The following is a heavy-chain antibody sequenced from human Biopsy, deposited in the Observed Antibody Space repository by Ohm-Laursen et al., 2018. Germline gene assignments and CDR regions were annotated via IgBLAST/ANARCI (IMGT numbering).Heavy chain of an antibody. D-gene: IGHD3-9*01. CDR2: NIPILGTG. V-gene: IGHV1-69*06. Sequence: SSVTVSCNAPGGTFSNYGVNWVRQAPGQGLEWLGGNIPILGTGNYAQKFQDRVTVAADTSTSTATMELRSLRSDDTAVYYCATKLTGYFHHWGQGTLVIVSS. CDR3: ATKLTGYFHH. J-gene: IGHJ1*01. CDR1: GGTFSNYG.